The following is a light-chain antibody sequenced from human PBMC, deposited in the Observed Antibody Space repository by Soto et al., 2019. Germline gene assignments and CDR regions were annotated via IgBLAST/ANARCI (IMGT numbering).Light chain of an antibody. V-gene: IGKV1-39*01. CDR3: QQSYSTPRT. CDR1: QSIASY. CDR2: AAS. J-gene: IGKJ2*01. Sequence: DIQMTQSPSSLSASVGDRVTITCRASQSIASYLNWYQQKPGKAPKLLIYAASSLQSGVPSGFSGSGSGTDFTLTISSLQPEDFATYFCQQSYSTPRTFGLGNKLDIK.